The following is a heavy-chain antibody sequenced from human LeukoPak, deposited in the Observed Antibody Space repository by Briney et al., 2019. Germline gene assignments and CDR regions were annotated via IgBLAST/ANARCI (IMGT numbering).Heavy chain of an antibody. CDR1: GGSIRSSYYY. Sequence: SETLSLTCTVSGGSIRSSYYYWGWIRQPPGKGLEWIGEINHSGSTNYNPSLKSRVTISVDTSKNQFSLKLSSVTAADTAVYYCARGYGDYGYWGQGTLVTVSS. V-gene: IGHV4-39*07. CDR2: INHSGST. CDR3: ARGYGDYGY. J-gene: IGHJ4*02. D-gene: IGHD4-17*01.